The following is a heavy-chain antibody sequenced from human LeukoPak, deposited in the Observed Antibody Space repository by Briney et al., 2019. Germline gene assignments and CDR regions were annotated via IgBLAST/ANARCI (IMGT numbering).Heavy chain of an antibody. CDR3: AAHRAATYYFDY. Sequence: TLSLTCAVSGGSISSGGYSWSWIRQPPGKGLEWIGYIYHSGSTYYNPSLKSRVTISVDRSKNQFSLKLSSVTAADTAVYYCAAHRAATYYFDYWGQGTLVTVSS. CDR2: IYHSGST. V-gene: IGHV4-30-2*01. D-gene: IGHD1-14*01. J-gene: IGHJ4*02. CDR1: GGSISSGGYS.